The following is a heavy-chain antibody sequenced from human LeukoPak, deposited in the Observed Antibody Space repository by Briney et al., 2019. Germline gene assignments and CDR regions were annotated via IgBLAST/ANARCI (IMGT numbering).Heavy chain of an antibody. CDR1: GGSTSSYY. J-gene: IGHJ4*02. D-gene: IGHD3-22*01. V-gene: IGHV4-59*01. Sequence: PSETLSLTCTVSGGSTSSYYWSWIRQPPGKGLEWIGYIYYSGSTNYNPSLKSRVTISVDTSKNQFSLKLSSVTAADTAVYYCARGGYYDSSGYYFDYWGQGTLVTVSS. CDR3: ARGGYYDSSGYYFDY. CDR2: IYYSGST.